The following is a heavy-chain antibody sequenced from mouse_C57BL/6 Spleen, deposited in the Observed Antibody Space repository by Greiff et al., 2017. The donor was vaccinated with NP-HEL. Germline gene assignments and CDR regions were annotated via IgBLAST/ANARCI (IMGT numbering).Heavy chain of an antibody. J-gene: IGHJ1*03. CDR2: ISSGSSTI. CDR3: ARPVSMIRGWYFDV. CDR1: GFTFSDYG. D-gene: IGHD2-3*01. Sequence: DVKLVESGGGLVKPGGSLKLSCAASGFTFSDYGMHWVRQAPEKGLEWVAYISSGSSTIYYADTVKGRFTISRDNAKNTLFLQMTSLRSEDTAMYYCARPVSMIRGWYFDVWGTGTTVTVSS. V-gene: IGHV5-17*01.